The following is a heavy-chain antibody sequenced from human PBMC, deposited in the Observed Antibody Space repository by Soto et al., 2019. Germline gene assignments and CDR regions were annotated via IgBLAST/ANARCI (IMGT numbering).Heavy chain of an antibody. CDR2: IYYSGST. V-gene: IGHV4-59*01. D-gene: IGHD6-19*01. Sequence: PSETLSLTCTVSGGSISNYYWSWIRQPPGKGLEWIGYIYYSGSTDYNPSLKSRVTMSADTSKNQLSLKLTSVTAADTAVYYCARDDSSGPYYFDYWGQGTLVTVSS. CDR1: GGSISNYY. J-gene: IGHJ4*02. CDR3: ARDDSSGPYYFDY.